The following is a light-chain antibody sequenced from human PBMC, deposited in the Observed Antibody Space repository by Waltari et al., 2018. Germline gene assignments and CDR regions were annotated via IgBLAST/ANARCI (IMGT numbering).Light chain of an antibody. V-gene: IGLV2-14*01. Sequence: WYQQHPGKAPNFIIYEVSNRPSGVSNRFSGSKSGNTASLTISGLQAEDEADYYCSSFTSTNTLLFGGGTKVTVL. CDR3: SSFTSTNTLL. CDR2: EVS. J-gene: IGLJ2*01.